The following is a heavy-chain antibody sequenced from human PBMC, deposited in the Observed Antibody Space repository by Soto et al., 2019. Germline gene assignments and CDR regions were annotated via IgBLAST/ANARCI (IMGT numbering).Heavy chain of an antibody. V-gene: IGHV3-23*01. Sequence: PGGSLRLSCAASGFTFSSYAMSWVRQAPGKGLEWVSAISGSGGSTYYADSVKGRFTISRDNSKNTLYLQMNSLRAEDTAVYYYAKTYCSGGSCYITEFDYWGQGTLVTVSS. CDR3: AKTYCSGGSCYITEFDY. J-gene: IGHJ4*02. CDR1: GFTFSSYA. D-gene: IGHD2-15*01. CDR2: ISGSGGST.